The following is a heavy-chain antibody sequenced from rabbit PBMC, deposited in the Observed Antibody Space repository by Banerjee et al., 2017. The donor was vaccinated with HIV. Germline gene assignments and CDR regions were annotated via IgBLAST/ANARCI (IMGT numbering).Heavy chain of an antibody. CDR1: GFSFSSSYS. CDR3: ARDLELTNPWYFYL. V-gene: IGHV1S40*01. Sequence: QSLEESGGDLVKPGASLTLTCTASGFSFSSSYSMCWVRQAPGKGLEWIACIYTGSSGGTYYASWAKGRFTISLTSSTTVTLQMTSLTAADTATYFCARDLELTNPWYFYLWGPGTLVTVS. J-gene: IGHJ4*01. D-gene: IGHD3-1*01. CDR2: IYTGSSGGT.